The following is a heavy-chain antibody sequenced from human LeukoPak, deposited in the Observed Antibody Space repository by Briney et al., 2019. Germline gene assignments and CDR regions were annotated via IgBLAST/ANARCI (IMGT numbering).Heavy chain of an antibody. V-gene: IGHV4-59*01. Sequence: PSETLSLTCTVSGGSISSYYWSWIRQPPGKGLEWIGYIYYSGSTNYNPSPKSRVTISVDTSKNQFSLKLSSVTAADTAVYYCAKDKGHDDYGDYYFDYWGQGTLVTVSS. CDR3: AKDKGHDDYGDYYFDY. CDR1: GGSISSYY. J-gene: IGHJ4*02. D-gene: IGHD4-17*01. CDR2: IYYSGST.